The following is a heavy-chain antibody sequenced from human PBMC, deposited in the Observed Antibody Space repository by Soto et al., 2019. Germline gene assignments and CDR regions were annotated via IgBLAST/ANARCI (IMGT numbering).Heavy chain of an antibody. CDR3: ARPYCSSNSCHNWFDS. D-gene: IGHD2-2*01. CDR2: INPNNGDT. Sequence: ASVKVSCKXSGYIFPDYYINWVRQAPGQGLERVGWINPNNGDTNYAQQFQGRVTMSTDTFISTAYMELNRLRSDDTAVYYCARPYCSSNSCHNWFDSWGQGTLVTVSS. J-gene: IGHJ5*01. V-gene: IGHV1-2*02. CDR1: GYIFPDYY.